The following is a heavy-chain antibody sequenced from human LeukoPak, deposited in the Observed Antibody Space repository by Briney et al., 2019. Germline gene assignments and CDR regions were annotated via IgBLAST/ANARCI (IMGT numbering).Heavy chain of an antibody. Sequence: SETLSLTCAVYGGSFSGYYWSWIRQPPGKGLEWIGEINHSGSTNYNPSLKSRVTISVDTSKNQFSLKLSSVSAADTGVYYFASVDKGYYGMDVWGQGTTVTVSS. D-gene: IGHD3-22*01. CDR2: INHSGST. CDR3: ASVDKGYYGMDV. J-gene: IGHJ6*02. CDR1: GGSFSGYY. V-gene: IGHV4-34*01.